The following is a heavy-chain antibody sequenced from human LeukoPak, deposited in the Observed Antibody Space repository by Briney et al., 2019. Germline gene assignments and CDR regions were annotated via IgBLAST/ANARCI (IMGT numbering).Heavy chain of an antibody. V-gene: IGHV4-59*01. J-gene: IGHJ6*03. CDR1: GGSISSYY. Sequence: PSETLSLTCTVSGGSISSYYWSWIRQPPGKGLEWIGYIYYSGSTNYNPSLKSRVTISADTSKNQFSLKLSSVTAADTAVYYCARDTIRYYYMDVWGKGTTVTVSS. D-gene: IGHD2-2*02. CDR3: ARDTIRYYYMDV. CDR2: IYYSGST.